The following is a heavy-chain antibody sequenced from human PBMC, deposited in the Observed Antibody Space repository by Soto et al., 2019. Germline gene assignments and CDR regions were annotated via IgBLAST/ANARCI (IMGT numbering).Heavy chain of an antibody. D-gene: IGHD2-2*01. J-gene: IGHJ5*02. CDR1: GGSISSSNW. CDR2: IYHSGST. V-gene: IGHV4-4*02. CDR3: ARDGDVVVQSGRENWFDP. Sequence: SETLSLTCAVSGGSISSSNWWSWVRQPPGKGLEWIGEIYHSGSTNYNPSLKSRVTISVDKSKNQFSLKLSSVTAADTAVYYCARDGDVVVQSGRENWFDPWGQGTLVTVSS.